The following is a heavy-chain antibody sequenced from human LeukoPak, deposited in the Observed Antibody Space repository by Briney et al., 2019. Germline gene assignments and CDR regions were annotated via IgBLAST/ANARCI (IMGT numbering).Heavy chain of an antibody. D-gene: IGHD2-8*01. J-gene: IGHJ5*02. CDR3: ARGFSLTNGDWFDP. V-gene: IGHV4-59*12. CDR2: IYYSGST. Sequence: SETLSLTCTVSGGSISSYYWSWIRQPPGKGLEWIGYIYYSGSTNYNPSLKSRVTMSVDTSKNQFSLKLSSVTAADTAVYYCARGFSLTNGDWFDPWGQGTLVTVSS. CDR1: GGSISSYY.